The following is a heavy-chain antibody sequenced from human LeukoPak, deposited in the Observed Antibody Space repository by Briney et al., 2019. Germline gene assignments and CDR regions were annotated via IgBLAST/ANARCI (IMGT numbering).Heavy chain of an antibody. CDR1: GYTFTSYY. J-gene: IGHJ4*02. D-gene: IGHD3-10*01. V-gene: IGHV1-46*01. Sequence: ASVKVSCKASGYTFTSYYMHWVRQAPGQGLEWMGIINPSGGSTSYAQKFQGRVTMTRDTSTSPVYMELSSLRSEDTAVYYCARDDGSGSYYNAGDYWGQGTLVTVSS. CDR3: ARDDGSGSYYNAGDY. CDR2: INPSGGST.